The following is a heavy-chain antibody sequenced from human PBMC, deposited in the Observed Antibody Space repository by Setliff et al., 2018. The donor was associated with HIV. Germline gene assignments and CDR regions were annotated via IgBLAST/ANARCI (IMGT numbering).Heavy chain of an antibody. CDR2: ISGLGGGTI. V-gene: IGHV3-48*01. Sequence: PGGSLRLSCATSGFTFDSYSIIWVRQAPAKGLEWVSYISGLGGGTIYYADSVKGRFTISRDNSKNTVYLQMNSLRAEDTAVYYCARAGVVEGYYYYYYMDVWGKGTTVTVSS. D-gene: IGHD2-15*01. CDR1: GFTFDSYS. J-gene: IGHJ6*03. CDR3: ARAGVVEGYYYYYYMDV.